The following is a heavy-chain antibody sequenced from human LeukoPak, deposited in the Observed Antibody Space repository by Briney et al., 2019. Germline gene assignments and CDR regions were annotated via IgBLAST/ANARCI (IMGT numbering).Heavy chain of an antibody. CDR3: ARRGSSSWFFDY. CDR2: MNPNSGNT. V-gene: IGHV1-8*01. CDR1: GYTFTSYD. J-gene: IGHJ4*02. Sequence: ASVKVSCKASGYTFTSYDINWVRQATGQGLEWMGWMNPNSGNTGYAQKFQGRVTMTRNTSISTAYLQWSSLRASDTAMYYCARRGSSSWFFDYWGQGTLVTVSS. D-gene: IGHD6-13*01.